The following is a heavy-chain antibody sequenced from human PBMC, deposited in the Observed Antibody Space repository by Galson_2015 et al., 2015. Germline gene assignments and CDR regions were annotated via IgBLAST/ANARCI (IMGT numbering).Heavy chain of an antibody. CDR3: ARGPGLEYDILTGRGNYMDV. CDR1: GFTFSSYS. V-gene: IGHV3-21*01. J-gene: IGHJ6*03. Sequence: SLRLSCAASGFTFSSYSMNWVRQAPGKGLEWVSSISSSSSYIYYADSVKGRFTISRDNAKNSLYLQMNSLRAEDTAVYYCARGPGLEYDILTGRGNYMDVWGKGTTVTVSS. D-gene: IGHD3-9*01. CDR2: ISSSSSYI.